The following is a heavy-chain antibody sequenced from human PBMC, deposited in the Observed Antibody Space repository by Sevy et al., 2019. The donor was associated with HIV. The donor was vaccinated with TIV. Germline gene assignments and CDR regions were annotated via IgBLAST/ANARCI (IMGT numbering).Heavy chain of an antibody. CDR2: ISASGTS. CDR3: VKEHFDWLLRSYYYDL. J-gene: IGHJ2*01. CDR1: GGSISTVDYY. V-gene: IGHV4-61*02. D-gene: IGHD3-9*01. Sequence: SETLSLTCTISGGSISTVDYYSTWIRQPAGKGLEWIGRISASGTSTYNPSLESRVTMSVDTSKNQFSLKLTSVTAADTAMYYCVKEHFDWLLRSYYYDLWGRGTLVTVSS.